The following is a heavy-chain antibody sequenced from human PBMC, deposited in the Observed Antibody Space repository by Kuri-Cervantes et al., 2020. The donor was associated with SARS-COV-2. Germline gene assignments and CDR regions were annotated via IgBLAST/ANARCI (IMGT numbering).Heavy chain of an antibody. V-gene: IGHV3-30*04. CDR2: ISYDGSNK. CDR1: GFTFSSYA. J-gene: IGHJ5*02. CDR3: AILPRYDILTWSA. Sequence: GGSLRLSCAASGFTFSSYAMHWVRQAPGKGLEWVAVISYDGSNKYYADSVKGRFTISRDNSKNTLYLQMNSLRAEDTALYFCAILPRYDILTWSAWGQGTLVTVSS. D-gene: IGHD3-9*01.